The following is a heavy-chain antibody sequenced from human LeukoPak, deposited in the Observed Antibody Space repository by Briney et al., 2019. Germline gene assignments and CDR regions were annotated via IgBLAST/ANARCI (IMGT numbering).Heavy chain of an antibody. D-gene: IGHD6-19*01. Sequence: PGGSLRLSCAASGFTFSDYWMTWVRQAPGKGLEWVAVIWYDGSNKYHADSVKGRFTISRDNSKNTLYLQMNSLRAEDTAVYYCAKEPESRGWYDFDYWGQGTLVTVSS. J-gene: IGHJ4*02. CDR3: AKEPESRGWYDFDY. V-gene: IGHV3-33*06. CDR1: GFTFSDYW. CDR2: IWYDGSNK.